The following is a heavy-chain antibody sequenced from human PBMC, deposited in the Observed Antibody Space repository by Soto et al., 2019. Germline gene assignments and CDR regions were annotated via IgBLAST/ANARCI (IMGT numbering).Heavy chain of an antibody. CDR1: GGTFSSYA. CDR2: IIPIFGTA. CDR3: ARDASSGYYYTAFDI. D-gene: IGHD3-22*01. V-gene: IGHV1-69*06. J-gene: IGHJ3*02. Sequence: ASVKVSCKASGGTFSSYAISWVRQAPGQGLEWMGGIIPIFGTANYAQKFQGRVTITADKSTSTAYMELSSLRSEDTAVYYCARDASSGYYYTAFDIWGQGTMVTVSS.